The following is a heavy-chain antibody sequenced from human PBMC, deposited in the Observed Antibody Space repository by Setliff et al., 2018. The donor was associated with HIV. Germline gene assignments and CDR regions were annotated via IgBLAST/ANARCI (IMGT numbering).Heavy chain of an antibody. Sequence: GGSLRLSCAASGFIFSTYSMNWVRQSPGKGLEWVGRIKSKADGGTTEYAAPVKGRFAISRDDSENTLYLQMNDLKTEDTAVYYCILLGMAGAFDIWGQGTMVTVSS. CDR3: ILLGMAGAFDI. CDR1: GFIFSTYS. V-gene: IGHV3-15*01. CDR2: IKSKADGGTT. D-gene: IGHD6-19*01. J-gene: IGHJ3*02.